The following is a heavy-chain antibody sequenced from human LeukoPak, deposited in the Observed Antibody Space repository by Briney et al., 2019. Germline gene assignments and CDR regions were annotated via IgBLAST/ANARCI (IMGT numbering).Heavy chain of an antibody. CDR2: IYYSGST. D-gene: IGHD2-2*01. V-gene: IGHV4-39*07. CDR3: AAATQLLLGTYY. Sequence: SETLSLTCTVSGGSISSSSYYWGWIRQPPGKGLEWIGSIYYSGSTYYNPSLKSRVTISVDTSKNQFSLKLSSVTAADTAVYYCAAATQLLLGTYYWGQGTLVTVSS. CDR1: GGSISSSSYY. J-gene: IGHJ4*02.